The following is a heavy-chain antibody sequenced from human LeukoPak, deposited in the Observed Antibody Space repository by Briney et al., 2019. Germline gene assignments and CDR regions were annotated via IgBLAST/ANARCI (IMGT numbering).Heavy chain of an antibody. V-gene: IGHV4-59*01. CDR1: GSSISSYY. CDR3: ARDMTG. Sequence: PSETLSLTCTVSGSSISSYYWSWIRQPPGKGLEWIGYIYYSGSTNYNPSLKSRVTISVDTSKNQFSLKLSSVTAADTAVYYCARDMTGWGQGTLVTVSS. CDR2: IYYSGST. J-gene: IGHJ4*02.